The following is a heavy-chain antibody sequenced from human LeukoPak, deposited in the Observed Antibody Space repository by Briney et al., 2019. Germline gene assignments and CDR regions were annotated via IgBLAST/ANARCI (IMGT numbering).Heavy chain of an antibody. V-gene: IGHV3-48*01. CDR2: ISSSSSTI. D-gene: IGHD3-3*01. J-gene: IGHJ3*02. CDR3: ARDLLEWLYLYIPSTDAFDI. CDR1: GFTFSSYS. Sequence: GGSLRLSCAASGFTFSSYSMNWVRQAPGKGLEWVSYISSSSSTIYYADSVKGRFTISRDNAKNSPYLQMNSLRAEDTAVYYCARDLLEWLYLYIPSTDAFDIWGQGTMVTVSS.